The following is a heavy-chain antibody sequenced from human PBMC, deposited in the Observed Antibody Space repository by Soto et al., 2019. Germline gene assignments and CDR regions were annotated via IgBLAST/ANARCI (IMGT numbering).Heavy chain of an antibody. J-gene: IGHJ4*02. CDR2: ISYDGSNK. CDR1: GFTFSSYS. V-gene: IGHV3-30-3*01. D-gene: IGHD1-7*01. CDR3: ARDWEGNWNYYFDY. Sequence: SCAASGFTFSSYSMHWVRQAPGKGLEWVAVISYDGSNKYYADSAKGRFTISRDNSKNTLYLQMNSLRAEDTAVYYCARDWEGNWNYYFDYWGQGTLVTVSS.